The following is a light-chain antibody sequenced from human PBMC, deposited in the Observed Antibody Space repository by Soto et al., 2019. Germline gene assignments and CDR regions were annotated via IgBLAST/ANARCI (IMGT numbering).Light chain of an antibody. J-gene: IGKJ2*01. CDR3: QQYGSAPRT. Sequence: EIVLTQSPGTLSLSPGERATLSCRASQSVRSSFLAWYQQKPGQAPRLLIYGASSGATGIPDRFSGSGSGTDFTLTISRLEPEDFAVYYCQQYGSAPRTFSQGTKLEIK. CDR1: QSVRSSF. V-gene: IGKV3-20*01. CDR2: GAS.